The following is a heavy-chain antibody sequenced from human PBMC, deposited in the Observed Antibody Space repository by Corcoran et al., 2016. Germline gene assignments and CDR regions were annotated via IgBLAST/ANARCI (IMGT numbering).Heavy chain of an antibody. V-gene: IGHV1-2*02. CDR3: ARAFVRITMGRGESVGWFDP. CDR1: GYTFTGYY. D-gene: IGHD3-10*01. Sequence: QVQLVQSGAEVKKPGASVKVSCKASGYTFTGYYMHWVRQAPGQGLEWMGWINPNSGGTNYAQKFQGRVTMNRYTSISTAYMELSRLRSDDTAVYYCARAFVRITMGRGESVGWFDPWGQGTLVTVSS. J-gene: IGHJ5*02. CDR2: INPNSGGT.